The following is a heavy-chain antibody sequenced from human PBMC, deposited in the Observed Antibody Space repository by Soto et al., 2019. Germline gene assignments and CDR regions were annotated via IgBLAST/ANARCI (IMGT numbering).Heavy chain of an antibody. CDR2: IAHDGSRE. Sequence: QVQMVESGGGVVQPGRSLRLSCAASGFTFSTYGIHWVRQAPGKGLEWVAVIAHDGSREYYADSVKGRFAISRDNSKNIQYLKMNRLGAEDTTVYYCPKLGYSVYAYTSYYGVAVWGQGTTFTISS. V-gene: IGHV3-30*18. D-gene: IGHD5-12*01. CDR1: GFTFSTYG. J-gene: IGHJ6*02. CDR3: PKLGYSVYAYTSYYGVAV.